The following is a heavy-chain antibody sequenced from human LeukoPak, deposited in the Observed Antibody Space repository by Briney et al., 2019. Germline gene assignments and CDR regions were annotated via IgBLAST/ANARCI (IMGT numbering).Heavy chain of an antibody. D-gene: IGHD6-19*01. CDR1: GGSISSSSYY. V-gene: IGHV4-39*07. J-gene: IGHJ4*02. CDR2: IYYSGST. Sequence: SETLSLTCTVSGGSISSSSYYWGWIRQPPGKGLEWIGSIYYSGSTYYNPSLKSRVTISVDTSKNQFSLKLSSVTAADTAVYYCARETKYIAVACLGNFDYWGQGALVTVSS. CDR3: ARETKYIAVACLGNFDY.